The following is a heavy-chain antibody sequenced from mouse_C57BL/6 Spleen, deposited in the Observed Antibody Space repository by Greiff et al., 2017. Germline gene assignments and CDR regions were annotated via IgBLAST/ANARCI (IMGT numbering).Heavy chain of an antibody. Sequence: QVQLQQSGAELVRPGSSVKLSCKASGYTFTSYWMDWVKQRPGQGLEWIGNIYPSDSATHYNPKFKDKATLTVDKSSSTAYMQLSSLTSEDSAVYYCARWNYDSFAYWGQGTLVTVSA. J-gene: IGHJ3*01. CDR3: ARWNYDSFAY. D-gene: IGHD2-4*01. CDR2: IYPSDSAT. V-gene: IGHV1-61*01. CDR1: GYTFTSYW.